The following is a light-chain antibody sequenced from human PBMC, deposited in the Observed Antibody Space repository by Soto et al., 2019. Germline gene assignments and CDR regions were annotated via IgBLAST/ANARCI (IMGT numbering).Light chain of an antibody. CDR3: QQYGSSPT. J-gene: IGKJ4*01. Sequence: EIVLTQSPGTLSLSPGERATLSCRASQSVSSSYLAGYQHKPGQAPRLLIYGASSRATGIPDRFSGSGSGTDFTLTINRLEPEDFAVYYCQQYGSSPTFVGGTKVEIK. CDR1: QSVSSSY. V-gene: IGKV3-20*01. CDR2: GAS.